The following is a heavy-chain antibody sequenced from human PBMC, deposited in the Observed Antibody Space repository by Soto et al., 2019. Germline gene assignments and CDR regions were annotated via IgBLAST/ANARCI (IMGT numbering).Heavy chain of an antibody. CDR3: ARDSGESLRFFDY. Sequence: SETLSLTCTASGGSINSGGSNWNWIRQRPGEGLEWIGYITYRGTTYSIPSLKSRVTMSVDTSKNQFSLKLSSVSAADTAVYYCARDSGESLRFFDYWGQGAPVTVSS. CDR1: GGSINSGGSN. J-gene: IGHJ4*02. D-gene: IGHD3-10*01. CDR2: ITYRGTT. V-gene: IGHV4-31*03.